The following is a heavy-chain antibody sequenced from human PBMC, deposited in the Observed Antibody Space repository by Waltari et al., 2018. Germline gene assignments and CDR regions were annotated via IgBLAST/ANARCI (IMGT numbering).Heavy chain of an antibody. D-gene: IGHD3-22*01. Sequence: EVQLVESGGGLVKPGGSLRLSCAASGFTFSNAWMSWVRPAPGKGLEWFGRIKSKTDGGTTDYAAPVKGRFTISRDDSKNTLYLQMNSLKTEDTAVYYCTTDYYYDSSGYFLFDYWGQGTLVTVSS. CDR3: TTDYYYDSSGYFLFDY. V-gene: IGHV3-15*01. CDR2: IKSKTDGGTT. J-gene: IGHJ4*02. CDR1: GFTFSNAW.